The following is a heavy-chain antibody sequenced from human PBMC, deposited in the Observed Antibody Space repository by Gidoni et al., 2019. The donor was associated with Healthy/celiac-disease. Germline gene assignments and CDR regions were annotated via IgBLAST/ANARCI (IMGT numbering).Heavy chain of an antibody. CDR1: GGSFSGYY. D-gene: IGHD3-3*01. J-gene: IGHJ4*02. CDR2: INHSGST. Sequence: QVQLQQWGAGLLTPSETLSLTCAVYGGSFSGYYWSWIRQPPGKGLEWIGEINHSGSTNYNPSLKSRVTISVDTSKNQFSLKLSSVTAADTAVYYCGGYDFWSGYWNFDYWGQGTLVTVSS. V-gene: IGHV4-34*01. CDR3: GGYDFWSGYWNFDY.